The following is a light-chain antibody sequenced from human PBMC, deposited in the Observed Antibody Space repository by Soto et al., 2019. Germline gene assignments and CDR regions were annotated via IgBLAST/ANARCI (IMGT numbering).Light chain of an antibody. V-gene: IGKV3-15*01. CDR1: QSISDN. Sequence: EIVLTQSPATLSVSPGESATLSCRASQSISDNLAWYQQKPGQAPRLLIYDTSTRATGIPARFSGSGSGTEFTLTISSLQSEDFAVYYCQQYNNWPPITFGQGTRLEIK. J-gene: IGKJ5*01. CDR3: QQYNNWPPIT. CDR2: DTS.